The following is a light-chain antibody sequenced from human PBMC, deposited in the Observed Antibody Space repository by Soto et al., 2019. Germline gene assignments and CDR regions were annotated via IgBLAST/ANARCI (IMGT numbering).Light chain of an antibody. CDR2: GAS. J-gene: IGKJ5*01. Sequence: EIVLTQSPGTLSLSPGERATLSCRASQSVSSSYLAWYQQKPGQAPRLLINGASSRATGIPDRFSGSGSGTAFPLTISRLEPEDFAVYYCQQYGTYPPSPFGQGTRREIK. CDR3: QQYGTYPPSP. V-gene: IGKV3-20*01. CDR1: QSVSSSY.